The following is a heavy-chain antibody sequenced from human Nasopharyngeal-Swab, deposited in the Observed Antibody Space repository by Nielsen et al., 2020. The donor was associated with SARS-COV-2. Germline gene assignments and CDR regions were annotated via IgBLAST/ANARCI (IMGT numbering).Heavy chain of an antibody. CDR3: ATTPPSPIQGGPHTYFDY. J-gene: IGHJ4*02. V-gene: IGHV4-39*07. Sequence: RQPPGKGLEWIGSIYYSGSTYYNASLKSRVTISVDKSKNQFSLKLSSVTAADTAVYYCATTPPSPIQGGPHTYFDYWGQGTLVTVSS. D-gene: IGHD5-18*01. CDR2: IYYSGST.